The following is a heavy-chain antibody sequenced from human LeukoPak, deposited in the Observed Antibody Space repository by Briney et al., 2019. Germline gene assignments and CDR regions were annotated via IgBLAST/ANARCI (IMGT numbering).Heavy chain of an antibody. V-gene: IGHV4-4*07. CDR3: ARSARLTADFDN. D-gene: IGHD3-16*01. CDR2: IYTRGDT. Sequence: KPSETLSLTCTVSGDSISNYYWSWIRQPAGKGLEWIGRIYTRGDTNYNPSFKSRVSMSVDTSKYQFSLKLSSVTAADTAVYYCARSARLTADFDNWGQGALVTVSS. J-gene: IGHJ4*02. CDR1: GDSISNYY.